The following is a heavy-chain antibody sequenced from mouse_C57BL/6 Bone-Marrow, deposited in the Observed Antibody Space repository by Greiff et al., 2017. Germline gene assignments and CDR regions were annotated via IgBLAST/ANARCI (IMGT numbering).Heavy chain of an antibody. Sequence: QVQLQQSGPGLVQPSQSLSITCTVSGFSLTSYGVHWVRQSPGKGLEWLGVIWSGGSTDYNAAFISRLSISKDNSKSQVFFKMNSLPADDTAIYYCAREGVSSWDGVFDYWGQGTTLTVSS. CDR3: AREGVSSWDGVFDY. D-gene: IGHD4-1*01. J-gene: IGHJ2*01. CDR1: GFSLTSYG. V-gene: IGHV2-2*01. CDR2: IWSGGST.